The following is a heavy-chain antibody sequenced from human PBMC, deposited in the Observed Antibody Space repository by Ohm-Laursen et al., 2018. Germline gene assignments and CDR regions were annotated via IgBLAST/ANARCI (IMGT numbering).Heavy chain of an antibody. CDR3: AKDHSPYSSSLRSAFDI. J-gene: IGHJ3*02. CDR1: GFTFDDFA. V-gene: IGHV3-9*01. Sequence: SLRLSCAAPGFTFDDFAMHWVRQRPGKGLEWVSSLSWNSGNSNYADSAKGRFTISRDNAKNFLYLHMDSLRAEDTALYYCAKDHSPYSSSLRSAFDICGQGTMVTVSS. CDR2: LSWNSGNS. D-gene: IGHD6-13*01.